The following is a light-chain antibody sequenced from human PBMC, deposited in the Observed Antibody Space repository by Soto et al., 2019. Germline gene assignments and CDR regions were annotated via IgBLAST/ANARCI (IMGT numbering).Light chain of an antibody. Sequence: EIVLTQSPGTLSLSPGERATLSCRASQSVSSSYLAWYQQKPGQAPRLLIYCASSRATGIPDRFSGSGSGTDFTLTISRLEPEDFAVYYCQQYGSSPRYTFGQGTNLEIK. CDR3: QQYGSSPRYT. CDR2: CAS. J-gene: IGKJ2*01. V-gene: IGKV3-20*01. CDR1: QSVSSSY.